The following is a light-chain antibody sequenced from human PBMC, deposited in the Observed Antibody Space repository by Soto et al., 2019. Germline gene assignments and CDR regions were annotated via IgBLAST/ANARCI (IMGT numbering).Light chain of an antibody. CDR3: LQHNSYLLT. J-gene: IGKJ4*01. Sequence: EIVMTQSPATLSVSPGERATLSCRASQSVSSNLAWYQQKPGQAPRLLIYGASTRATGIPARFSGSGSGTEFTLTISSLQSEDFATYYCLQHNSYLLTFGGGTKVDIK. CDR1: QSVSSN. V-gene: IGKV3-15*01. CDR2: GAS.